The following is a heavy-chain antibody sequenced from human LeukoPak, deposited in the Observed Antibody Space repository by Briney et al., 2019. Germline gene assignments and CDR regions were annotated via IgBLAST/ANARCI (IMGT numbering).Heavy chain of an antibody. J-gene: IGHJ3*02. V-gene: IGHV4-34*01. Sequence: PSETLSLTCAVYGGSFSGYYWSWIRQPLGKGLEWIGEINHSGSTNYNPSLKSRVTISVDTSKNQFSLKLSSVTAADTAVCYCARNDHYDPDAFDIWGQGTMVTVSS. CDR3: ARNDHYDPDAFDI. CDR1: GGSFSGYY. D-gene: IGHD3-22*01. CDR2: INHSGST.